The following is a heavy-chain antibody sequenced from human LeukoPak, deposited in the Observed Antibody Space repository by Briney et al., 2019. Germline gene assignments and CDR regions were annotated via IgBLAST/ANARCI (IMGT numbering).Heavy chain of an antibody. Sequence: IPSETLSLTCSVSGGSISGSSSYWGWIRQPPGKGLEWIGNIYYSGSTYYNPSLKSRVTMSVDTSKNQFSLKLRSVTAADTAVYYCARHRRVRDDCGASCYSTGYSSGWYDYWGQGTLVAGSS. CDR2: IYYSGST. CDR1: GGSISGSSSY. CDR3: ARHRRVRDDCGASCYSTGYSSGWYDY. V-gene: IGHV4-39*01. D-gene: IGHD6-19*01. J-gene: IGHJ4*02.